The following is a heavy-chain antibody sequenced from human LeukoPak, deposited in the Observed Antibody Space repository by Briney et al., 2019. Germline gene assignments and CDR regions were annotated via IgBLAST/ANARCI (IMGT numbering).Heavy chain of an antibody. D-gene: IGHD3-9*01. Sequence: SVKVSCKASGGTSSSYAISWVRQAPGQGLEWMGRIIPIFGTANYAQKFPGRVTITTDETTSTDDMELSSLRSEDTAVYYCAINPYDILTGYGYYFDHWGQGTLVTVSS. J-gene: IGHJ4*02. CDR3: AINPYDILTGYGYYFDH. CDR1: GGTSSSYA. CDR2: IIPIFGTA. V-gene: IGHV1-69*05.